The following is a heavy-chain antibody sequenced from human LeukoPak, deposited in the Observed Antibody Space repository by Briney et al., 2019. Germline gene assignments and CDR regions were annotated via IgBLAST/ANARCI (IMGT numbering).Heavy chain of an antibody. Sequence: ASVKVSCKGSGYTLTELSMHWVRQAPGKGLEWMGGFDPEDGETIYAQKFQGRVTMTEDTSTDTAYMELSSLRSEDTAVYYCATALSHIAVANYWGQGTLVTVSS. V-gene: IGHV1-24*01. CDR2: FDPEDGET. J-gene: IGHJ4*02. CDR1: GYTLTELS. D-gene: IGHD6-19*01. CDR3: ATALSHIAVANY.